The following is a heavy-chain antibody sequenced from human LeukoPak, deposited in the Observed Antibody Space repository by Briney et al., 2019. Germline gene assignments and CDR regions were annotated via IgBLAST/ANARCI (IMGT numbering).Heavy chain of an antibody. J-gene: IGHJ4*02. CDR1: GFTISTYV. Sequence: PGGSLRLSCVASGFTISTYVMTWVRQAPGKGLEWVSDISGRDGNTDYADSVKGRFTISRDNSKNTLYLQMNSLRAEDTAVYYCARGAATTSLDYWGQGTLVTVSS. V-gene: IGHV3-23*01. CDR2: ISGRDGNT. CDR3: ARGAATTSLDY. D-gene: IGHD5-12*01.